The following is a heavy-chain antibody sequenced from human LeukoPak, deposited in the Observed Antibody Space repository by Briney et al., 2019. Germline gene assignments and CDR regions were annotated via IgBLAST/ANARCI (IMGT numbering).Heavy chain of an antibody. V-gene: IGHV4-4*07. CDR3: ARGKVVAGTPGQNSWDS. D-gene: IGHD6-19*01. CDR2: IYTTGIT. CDR1: GGSISTYY. J-gene: IGHJ4*02. Sequence: PSETLSLTCTVSGGSISTYYWNWIRQPAGKGLEWIGCIYTTGITNYNPSLKSRVSVSVDTSKNQFSLKLSSVTAADTAVYYCARGKVVAGTPGQNSWDSWGQGTLVTVSS.